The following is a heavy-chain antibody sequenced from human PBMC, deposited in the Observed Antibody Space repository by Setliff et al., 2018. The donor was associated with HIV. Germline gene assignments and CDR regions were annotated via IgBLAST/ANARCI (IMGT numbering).Heavy chain of an antibody. V-gene: IGHV4-61*05. Sequence: SETLSLTCTVSGGSISIYTHYWGWIRQPPGKGLEWLGHIYSSGSTNYNPSLKSRVTISVDTSKNQFSLKLYSVTAADTAVYYCARRIDDSGSFPDKNWFDTWGQGSLVTVSS. CDR1: GGSISIYTHY. D-gene: IGHD3-10*01. J-gene: IGHJ5*02. CDR2: IYSSGST. CDR3: ARRIDDSGSFPDKNWFDT.